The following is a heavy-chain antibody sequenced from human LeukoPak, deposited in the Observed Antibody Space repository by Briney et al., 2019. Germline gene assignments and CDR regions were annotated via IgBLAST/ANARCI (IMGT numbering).Heavy chain of an antibody. D-gene: IGHD3-22*01. CDR3: ARRAGSSGYH. Sequence: SETLSLTCTVSGGSISSSSYYWGWIRQPPGKGLEWIGSIYYSGSTYYNPSLKSRVTISVDTSKNQFSLKLSSVTAADTAVCYCARRAGSSGYHWGQGTLVTVSS. CDR2: IYYSGST. CDR1: GGSISSSSYY. V-gene: IGHV4-39*01. J-gene: IGHJ5*02.